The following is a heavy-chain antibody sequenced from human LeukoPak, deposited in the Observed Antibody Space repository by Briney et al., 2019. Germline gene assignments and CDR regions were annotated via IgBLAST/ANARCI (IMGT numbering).Heavy chain of an antibody. D-gene: IGHD3-22*01. CDR3: AGGGGTYYYDSSGYPIDY. V-gene: IGHV4-59*01. CDR2: IYYSGST. J-gene: IGHJ4*02. Sequence: ASETLSLTCTVSGGSISSYYWSWIRQPPGKGLEWIGYIYYSGSTNYNPSLKSRVTISVDTSKNQFSLKLSSVTAADTAVYYCAGGGGTYYYDSSGYPIDYWGQGTLVTVSS. CDR1: GGSISSYY.